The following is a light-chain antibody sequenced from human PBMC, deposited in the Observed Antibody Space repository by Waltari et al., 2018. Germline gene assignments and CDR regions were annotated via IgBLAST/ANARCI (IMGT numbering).Light chain of an antibody. Sequence: QSLLTQPPSVSASPRQKVTISCSGSSSNIGDNYVSWYRQLPGTAPNLLISDNDKRPSGRPDRFSGSKAGTSATLGITGLQTGDEADYYCGTWDTSLSAYVFGPGTKVTVL. J-gene: IGLJ1*01. V-gene: IGLV1-51*01. CDR3: GTWDTSLSAYV. CDR2: DND. CDR1: SSNIGDNY.